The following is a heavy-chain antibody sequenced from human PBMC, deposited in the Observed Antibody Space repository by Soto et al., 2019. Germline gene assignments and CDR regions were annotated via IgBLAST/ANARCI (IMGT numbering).Heavy chain of an antibody. CDR2: INPNSGGT. V-gene: IGHV1-2*04. Sequence: GASVKVSCKASGYTFTGYYMHWVRQAPGQGLEWMGWINPNSGGTNYAQKFQGWVTMTRDTSISTAYMELSRLRSDDTAVYYCARALPCSSTSCRPLYGMDVWGQGTTVTV. D-gene: IGHD2-2*01. CDR1: GYTFTGYY. J-gene: IGHJ6*02. CDR3: ARALPCSSTSCRPLYGMDV.